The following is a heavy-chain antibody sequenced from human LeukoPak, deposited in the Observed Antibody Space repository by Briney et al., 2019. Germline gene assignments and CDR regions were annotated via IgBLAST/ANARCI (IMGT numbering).Heavy chain of an antibody. J-gene: IGHJ4*02. Sequence: GGTLRLSCAASGFTFSSYGMHWVRQAPGKGLEWVAFIRYDGSNKYYADSVKGRFTISGDNSKNTLYLQMNSLRAEDTAVYYCAKEYYYDSSGYYYTHFDYWGQGTLATVSS. CDR3: AKEYYYDSSGYYYTHFDY. D-gene: IGHD3-22*01. V-gene: IGHV3-30*02. CDR2: IRYDGSNK. CDR1: GFTFSSYG.